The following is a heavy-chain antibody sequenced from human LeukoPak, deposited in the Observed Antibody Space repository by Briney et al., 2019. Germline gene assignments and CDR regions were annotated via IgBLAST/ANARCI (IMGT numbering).Heavy chain of an antibody. D-gene: IGHD6-13*01. CDR1: GFTFSSYW. CDR2: INSDGSST. Sequence: QAGGSLRLSCAASGFTFSSYWMHWVRQAPGKGLVWVSRINSDGSSTSYADSVKGRFTISRDNAKNTLYLQMNSLRAEDTAVYYCARSIAAAPQLDYWGQGTLVTVSS. V-gene: IGHV3-74*01. CDR3: ARSIAAAPQLDY. J-gene: IGHJ4*02.